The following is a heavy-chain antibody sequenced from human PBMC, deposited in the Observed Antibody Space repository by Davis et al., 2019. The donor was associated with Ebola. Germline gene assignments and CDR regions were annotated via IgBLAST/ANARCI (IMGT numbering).Heavy chain of an antibody. Sequence: GESLKISCAASGFTVSSNYMTWVRQAPGQGLEWVSIIYSDGSTYYAGSVKGRFTISRDSSKNTVYLQMNSLRPEDTAVYFCAKDAATVVVLAALDSWGQGTLVTVSS. J-gene: IGHJ4*02. CDR2: IYSDGST. V-gene: IGHV3-53*05. D-gene: IGHD2-15*01. CDR1: GFTVSSNY. CDR3: AKDAATVVVLAALDS.